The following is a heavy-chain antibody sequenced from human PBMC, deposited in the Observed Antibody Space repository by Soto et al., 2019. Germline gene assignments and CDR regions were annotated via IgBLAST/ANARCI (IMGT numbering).Heavy chain of an antibody. CDR2: ISAYNGNT. CDR3: ARYQAYYYYYYMDV. J-gene: IGHJ6*03. V-gene: IGHV1-18*01. Sequence: GASVKVSCKASGYTFTSYGISWVRQAPGQGLEWMGWISAYNGNTNYAQKLQGRVTMTTDTSTSTAYMELRSLRSDDTAVYYCARYQAYYYYYYMDVWGKGTTVTVSS. CDR1: GYTFTSYG.